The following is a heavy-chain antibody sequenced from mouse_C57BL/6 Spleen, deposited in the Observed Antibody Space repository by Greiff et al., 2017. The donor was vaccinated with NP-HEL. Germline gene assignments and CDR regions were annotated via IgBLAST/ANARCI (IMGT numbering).Heavy chain of an antibody. CDR2: LWSGGST. CDR1: GFSLTSYG. J-gene: IGHJ1*03. Sequence: VMLVESGPGLVQPSQSLSITCTVSGFSLTSYGVHWVRQSPGKGLEWLGVLWSGGSTDYNAAFISRLSISKDNSKSKVFFKMNSLQSDDTAIYYCARKGDDGYHGYFDVWGTGTTVTVSS. D-gene: IGHD2-3*01. CDR3: ARKGDDGYHGYFDV. V-gene: IGHV2-2*01.